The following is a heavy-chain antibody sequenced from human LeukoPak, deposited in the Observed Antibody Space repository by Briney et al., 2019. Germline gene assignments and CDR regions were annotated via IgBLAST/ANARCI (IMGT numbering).Heavy chain of an antibody. J-gene: IGHJ4*02. CDR1: GGSFSGYY. Sequence: SETLSLTCAVYGGSFSGYYWSWLRQPPGKGLEWIGEINHSGSTNYNPSLKSRVTISVDTSKNQFSLKLSSVTAADTAVYYCASRESRFNYFDYWGQGTLVTVSS. D-gene: IGHD4-17*01. V-gene: IGHV4-34*01. CDR2: INHSGST. CDR3: ASRESRFNYFDY.